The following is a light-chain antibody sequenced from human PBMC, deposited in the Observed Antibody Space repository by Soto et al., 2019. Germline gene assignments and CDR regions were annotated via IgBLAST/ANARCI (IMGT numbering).Light chain of an antibody. J-gene: IGKJ2*01. CDR1: QSVSSY. CDR2: DES. CDR3: QQRNNWPYT. Sequence: DILLTQSPSSLSSSPGERVTLTCRPSQSVSSYLAWYQQKPGQAPRLLIYDESNRPTGIPARFSGRGSGTEFTLTISSLEPEDFAVYYCQQRNNWPYTFGQGTKVDIK. V-gene: IGKV3-11*01.